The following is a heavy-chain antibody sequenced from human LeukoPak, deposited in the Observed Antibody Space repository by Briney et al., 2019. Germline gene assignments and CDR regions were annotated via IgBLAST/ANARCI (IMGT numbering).Heavy chain of an antibody. CDR1: GYTFSVYY. Sequence: ASVKVSFKASGYTFSVYYMYWVRQAPGQGLEWMGGFDPEDGETIYAQKFQGRVTMTEDTSTDTAYMELSSLRSEDTAVYYCATDSYGDLENAFDIWGQGTMVTVSS. D-gene: IGHD4-17*01. CDR2: FDPEDGET. J-gene: IGHJ3*02. V-gene: IGHV1-24*01. CDR3: ATDSYGDLENAFDI.